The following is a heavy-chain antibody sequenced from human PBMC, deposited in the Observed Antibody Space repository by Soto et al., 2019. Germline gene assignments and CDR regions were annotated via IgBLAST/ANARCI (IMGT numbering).Heavy chain of an antibody. CDR2: INYRGST. CDR3: ARLVGHWKNYYSYGLDV. V-gene: IGHV4-59*08. D-gene: IGHD1-1*01. Sequence: QVQLQESGPGLVKPSETLSLTCTVSGGSISVYQWSWIRQSPGEELEWIGHINYRGSTNYNPSLKGRVTMSVDTSNNHFSLKVHSVTAADTAVYYCARLVGHWKNYYSYGLDVWGQGTMVTVSS. J-gene: IGHJ6*02. CDR1: GGSISVYQ.